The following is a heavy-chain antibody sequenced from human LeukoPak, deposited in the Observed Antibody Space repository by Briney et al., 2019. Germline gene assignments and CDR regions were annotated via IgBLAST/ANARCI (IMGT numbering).Heavy chain of an antibody. D-gene: IGHD3-10*01. CDR3: ARVMGSGSFVFDY. Sequence: SETLSLTCTVSGGSISSYYWSWIRQPPGKGLEWIGYIYYSGSTEYNPSLKSRVTTSVDTSKNQFSLKLSSVTAADTAVYYCARVMGSGSFVFDYWGQGTLVTVSS. CDR1: GGSISSYY. CDR2: IYYSGST. J-gene: IGHJ4*02. V-gene: IGHV4-59*01.